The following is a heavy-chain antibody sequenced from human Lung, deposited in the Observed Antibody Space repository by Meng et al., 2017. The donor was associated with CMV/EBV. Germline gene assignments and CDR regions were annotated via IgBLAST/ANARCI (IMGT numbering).Heavy chain of an antibody. Sequence: SXAASGFTFSTYWMHWVRQTPGTGLEWVSSISGSVGNTYYADSVKGRFTISRDNSGDTLYMQMSSLRAEDTAVYYCAREEAMVGYYTNWFDAWGQGXLVTVSS. J-gene: IGHJ5*02. D-gene: IGHD5-18*01. CDR1: GFTFSTYW. V-gene: IGHV3-23*01. CDR2: ISGSVGNT. CDR3: AREEAMVGYYTNWFDA.